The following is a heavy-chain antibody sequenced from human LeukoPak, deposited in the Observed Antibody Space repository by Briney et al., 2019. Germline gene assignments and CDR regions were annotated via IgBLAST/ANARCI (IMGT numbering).Heavy chain of an antibody. CDR3: AKCEAYTGYVPHY. J-gene: IGHJ4*02. CDR2: ISSSSYT. V-gene: IGHV3-11*03. Sequence: GGSLRLSCAASGFTFSDYYMSWIRQAPGKGLEWVSYISSSSYTDYADSVKGRFAISRDNSGNTLYLQMNSLRAEDTAIYYCAKCEAYTGYVPHYWGQGTQVIVSS. D-gene: IGHD5-12*01. CDR1: GFTFSDYY.